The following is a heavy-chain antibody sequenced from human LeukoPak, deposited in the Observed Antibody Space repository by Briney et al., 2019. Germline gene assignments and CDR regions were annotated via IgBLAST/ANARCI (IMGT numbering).Heavy chain of an antibody. CDR1: GFTFSSYG. J-gene: IGHJ4*02. Sequence: PWRSLRLSCAASGFTFSSYGMHWVRQAPGKGLEWVAVISYDGSNKYYADSVKGRFTISRDNSKNTLYLQMNSLRAEDTAVYYCAKDLGSGWDFDYWGQGTLVTVSS. V-gene: IGHV3-30*18. D-gene: IGHD6-19*01. CDR3: AKDLGSGWDFDY. CDR2: ISYDGSNK.